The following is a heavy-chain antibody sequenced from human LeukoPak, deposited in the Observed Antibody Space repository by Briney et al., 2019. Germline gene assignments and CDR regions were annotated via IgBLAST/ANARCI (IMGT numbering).Heavy chain of an antibody. CDR2: IKQDGSEK. CDR3: ARDVWVPGARLPDY. CDR1: GFTFSSYS. J-gene: IGHJ4*02. Sequence: PGGSLRLSCAAYGFTFSSYSRNWVRQAPGKGLEWVANIKQDGSEKYYVDSVKGRFTISRDNAKKSLYLQMNRLRAEDPAVYYCARDVWVPGARLPDYWGQGTLVTVSS. D-gene: IGHD2-2*01. V-gene: IGHV3-7*01.